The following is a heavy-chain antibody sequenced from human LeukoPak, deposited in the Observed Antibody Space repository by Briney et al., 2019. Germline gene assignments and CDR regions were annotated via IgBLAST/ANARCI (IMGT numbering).Heavy chain of an antibody. CDR3: ARQTYYYDSSGYYYMRFDY. CDR2: IYYSGST. CDR1: GGSISSYY. J-gene: IGHJ4*02. D-gene: IGHD3-22*01. Sequence: SESLSLTCTVSGGSISSYYWSWIRQPPGKGREGGGDIYYSGSTNYNPSLKTRVTISVDTSKTQFSLKLSSVTAADTAVYYCARQTYYYDSSGYYYMRFDYWGQGTLVTVSS. V-gene: IGHV4-59*08.